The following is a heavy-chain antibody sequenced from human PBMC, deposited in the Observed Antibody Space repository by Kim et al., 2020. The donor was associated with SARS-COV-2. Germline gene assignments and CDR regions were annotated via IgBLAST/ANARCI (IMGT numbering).Heavy chain of an antibody. J-gene: IGHJ3*02. CDR3: GRDRGNYYDSSGYHESLD. CDR2: IYSGGST. CDR1: GFTVSSNY. V-gene: IGHV3-66*01. D-gene: IGHD3-22*01. Sequence: GGSLRLSCAASGFTVSSNYMSWVRQAPGKGLEWVSVIYSGGSTYYADSVKGRFTIPIDNSKNTLYLQMNSLRAEDTALYYCGRDRGNYYDSSGYHESLD.